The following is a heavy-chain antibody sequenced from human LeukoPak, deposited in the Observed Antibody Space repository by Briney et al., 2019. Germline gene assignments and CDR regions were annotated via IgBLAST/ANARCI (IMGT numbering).Heavy chain of an antibody. CDR3: AREGCSGGSCLIDY. CDR2: IYYSGST. Sequence: PSETLSLTCTVSGGSISSGGYYWSWIRQHPGKGLEWIGYIYYSGSTYYNPSLKSRVTISVDTSKNQFSLKLSSVTAADTAVYHCAREGCSGGSCLIDYWGQGTLVTVSS. V-gene: IGHV4-31*03. CDR1: GGSISSGGYY. J-gene: IGHJ4*02. D-gene: IGHD2-15*01.